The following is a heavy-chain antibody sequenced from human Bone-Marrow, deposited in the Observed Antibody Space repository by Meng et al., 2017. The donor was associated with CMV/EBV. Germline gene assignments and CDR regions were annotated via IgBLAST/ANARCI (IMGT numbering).Heavy chain of an antibody. V-gene: IGHV3-66*02. CDR1: GFGVSSNY. J-gene: IGHJ4*02. D-gene: IGHD6-6*01. CDR2: IYSGGSK. Sequence: GRSLTLSCTAYGFGVSSNYMNWVRQAPGKGLEWVSVIYSGGSKYNADSVKGRFTISRDNSKNTLYLQMNSLRAEDTAVYYGAGSSIAALFNAVRCDSWGQGTPVTSFS. CDR3: AGSSIAALFNAVRCDS.